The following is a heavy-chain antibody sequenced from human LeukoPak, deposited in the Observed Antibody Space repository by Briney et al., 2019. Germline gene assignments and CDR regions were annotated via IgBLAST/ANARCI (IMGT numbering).Heavy chain of an antibody. CDR3: AGSRFYITMVRGVPGGAFDI. CDR2: IYYSGST. D-gene: IGHD3-10*01. CDR1: GGSISSGDYY. V-gene: IGHV4-30-4*01. J-gene: IGHJ3*02. Sequence: PSQTLSLTCTVSGGSISSGDYYWSWVRQPPGKGLEWIGYIYYSGSTYYNPSLKSRVTISVDTSKNQFSLKLSSVTAADTAVYYCAGSRFYITMVRGVPGGAFDIWGQGTMVTVSS.